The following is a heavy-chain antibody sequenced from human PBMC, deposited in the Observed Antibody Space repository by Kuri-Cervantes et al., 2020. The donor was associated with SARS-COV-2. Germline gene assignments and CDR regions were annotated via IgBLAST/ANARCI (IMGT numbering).Heavy chain of an antibody. Sequence: SETLSLTCDVHGGSFSGYYWNWIRQPPGKGLEWIGEINHSGSTNYNPSLKSRVTISVDTSKNPFSLKLSSVTAADTAVYYCARGRSGRNYDFWSGYNTPFDYWGQGTLVTVSS. CDR3: ARGRSGRNYDFWSGYNTPFDY. V-gene: IGHV4-34*01. J-gene: IGHJ4*02. CDR1: GGSFSGYY. D-gene: IGHD3-3*01. CDR2: INHSGST.